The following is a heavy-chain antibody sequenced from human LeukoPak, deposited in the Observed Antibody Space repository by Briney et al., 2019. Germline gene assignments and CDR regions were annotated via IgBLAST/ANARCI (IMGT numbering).Heavy chain of an antibody. CDR1: GGTFSSYA. J-gene: IGHJ4*02. V-gene: IGHV1-69*05. CDR3: ARESDSSGYYYFDY. CDR2: IIPILCTA. D-gene: IGHD3-22*01. Sequence: SVKVSCKASGGTFSSYAISWVRQAPGQGREWMGRIIPILCTANYAQKFQGRVTITTDESTGTAYMELSSLRSEDTAVYYCARESDSSGYYYFDYWGQGTLVTVSS.